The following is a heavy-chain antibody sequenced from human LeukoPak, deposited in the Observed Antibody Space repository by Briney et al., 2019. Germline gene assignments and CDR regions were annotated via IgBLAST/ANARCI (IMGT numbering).Heavy chain of an antibody. D-gene: IGHD4-23*01. V-gene: IGHV3-48*04. CDR2: ISSSSPI. CDR3: AREPDYGGNSHFDY. CDR1: GFTFSSYS. J-gene: IGHJ4*02. Sequence: GGSLRLSCAASGFTFSSYSMNWVRQAPGEGLEWVSYISSSSPIYYADSVKGRFTISRDNAKTSLYLQMNSLRAEDTAVYYCAREPDYGGNSHFDYWGQGTLVTVSS.